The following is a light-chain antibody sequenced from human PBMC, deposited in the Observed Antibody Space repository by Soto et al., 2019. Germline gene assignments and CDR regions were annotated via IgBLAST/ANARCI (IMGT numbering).Light chain of an antibody. V-gene: IGLV1-44*01. Sequence: QSVLTQPPSASGTPGQRVTISCSGSSSNIGSNTVNWYQQLPGTAPKLLIYSNKQRPSGVPDRFSGSKSGTSASLAISRRQFEDEADYYCAAWDDSLNGPLYVFGTGTKVTVL. CDR1: SSNIGSNT. J-gene: IGLJ1*01. CDR2: SNK. CDR3: AAWDDSLNGPLYV.